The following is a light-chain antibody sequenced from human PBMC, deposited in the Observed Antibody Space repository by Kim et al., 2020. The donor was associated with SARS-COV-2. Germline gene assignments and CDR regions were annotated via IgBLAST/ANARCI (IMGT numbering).Light chain of an antibody. V-gene: IGLV2-11*01. CDR2: DVT. Sequence: QSVVTQPRSVSGSPGQSVTISCTGTSSDVGDYNYVSWYQQHPGNAPKLMIYDVTKRPSGVPDRFSGSKSGNTASLTISGLQAEDEADYYCCSYAGSYTDVFGTGTKVTVL. CDR3: CSYAGSYTDV. CDR1: SSDVGDYNY. J-gene: IGLJ1*01.